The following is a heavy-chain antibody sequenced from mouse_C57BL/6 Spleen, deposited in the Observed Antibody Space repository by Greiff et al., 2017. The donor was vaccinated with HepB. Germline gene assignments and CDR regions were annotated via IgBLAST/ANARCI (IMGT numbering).Heavy chain of an antibody. CDR1: GYAFSSSW. D-gene: IGHD1-1*01. J-gene: IGHJ1*03. CDR2: IYPGDGDT. CDR3: ARGGGTTVVEGWYFDV. Sequence: VQLQQSGPELVKPGASVKISCKASGYAFSSSWMNWVKQRPGKGLEWIGRIYPGDGDTNYNGKFKGKATLTADKSSSTAYMQLSSLTSEDSAVYFCARGGGTTVVEGWYFDVWGTGTTVTVSS. V-gene: IGHV1-82*01.